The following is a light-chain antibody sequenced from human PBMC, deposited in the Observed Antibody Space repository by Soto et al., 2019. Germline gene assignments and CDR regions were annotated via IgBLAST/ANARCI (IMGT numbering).Light chain of an antibody. CDR1: QIVSNV. Sequence: DIQLTQSPTTLSASVGATVTITCRASQIVSNVLAWFQQQPGKRPELLSYGVSNLQSGVPSRFSGSGSGTEFTLTISGLQPDDFAVYYCQQYYRYPWTFGQGTKVDIK. V-gene: IGKV1-5*01. CDR3: QQYYRYPWT. J-gene: IGKJ1*01. CDR2: GVS.